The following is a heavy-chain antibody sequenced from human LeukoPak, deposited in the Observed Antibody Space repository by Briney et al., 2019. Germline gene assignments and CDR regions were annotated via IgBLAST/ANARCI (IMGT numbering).Heavy chain of an antibody. V-gene: IGHV4-59*01. CDR1: GGSISSYY. CDR3: ARWYYDSSGYRYFDY. D-gene: IGHD3-22*01. J-gene: IGHJ4*02. CDR2: IYYSGST. Sequence: SETLSLTCTVSGGSISSYYWNWIRQPPGKGLEWIGYIYYSGSTNYNPSLKSRVTISVDTSKDQFSPKLSSVTAADTAVYYCARWYYDSSGYRYFDYWGQGTLVTVSS.